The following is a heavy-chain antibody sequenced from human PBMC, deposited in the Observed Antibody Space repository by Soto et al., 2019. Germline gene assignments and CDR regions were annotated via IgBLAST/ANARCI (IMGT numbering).Heavy chain of an antibody. CDR2: ISGSGENT. D-gene: IGHD1-1*01. J-gene: IGHJ4*02. V-gene: IGHV3-23*01. CDR3: ARNGGAGTPFDS. CDR1: GFNFSSYA. Sequence: PGGSMRLSCAAFGFNFSSYAMRRVRQTPGKGLEWVSGISGSGENTCYADSVKGRFTISRDNARNTLYLQMDSLRVEDTVVYYCARNGGAGTPFDSWGQGALVTVSS.